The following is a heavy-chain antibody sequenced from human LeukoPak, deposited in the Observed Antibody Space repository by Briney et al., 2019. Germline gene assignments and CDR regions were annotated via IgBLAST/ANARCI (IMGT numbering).Heavy chain of an antibody. Sequence: GGSLRLSCAASGFTFSDYYMSWIRQAPGKGLEWVSYISSSGSTIYYADSVKGRFTISRDNAKNSLYLQMNSLRAEDTAVYYCAREGLWDYYYDSSVVRPIFPAFDIWGQGTMVTVSS. CDR2: ISSSGSTI. CDR3: AREGLWDYYYDSSVVRPIFPAFDI. V-gene: IGHV3-11*01. D-gene: IGHD3-22*01. CDR1: GFTFSDYY. J-gene: IGHJ3*02.